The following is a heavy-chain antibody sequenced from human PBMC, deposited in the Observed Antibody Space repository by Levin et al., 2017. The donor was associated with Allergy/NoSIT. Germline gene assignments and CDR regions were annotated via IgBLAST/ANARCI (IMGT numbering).Heavy chain of an antibody. CDR3: ARDYIVVVPDTAMVSYYFDY. Sequence: ASVKVSCKASGYTFTGYYMHWVRQAPGQGLEWMGWINPNSGGTNYAQKFQGRVTMTRDTSISTAYMELSRLRSDDTAVYYCARDYIVVVPDTAMVSYYFDYWGQGTLVTVSS. CDR2: INPNSGGT. D-gene: IGHD2-2*01. J-gene: IGHJ4*02. CDR1: GYTFTGYY. V-gene: IGHV1-2*02.